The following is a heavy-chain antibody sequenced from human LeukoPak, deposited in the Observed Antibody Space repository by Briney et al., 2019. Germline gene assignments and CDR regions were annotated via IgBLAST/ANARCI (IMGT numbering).Heavy chain of an antibody. V-gene: IGHV1-8*01. D-gene: IGHD2-2*01. CDR2: MNPNSGNT. CDR3: ARGRSERRTIVVVPAAIDY. CDR1: GYTFTSYD. J-gene: IGHJ4*02. Sequence: ASVKVPCKASGYTFTSYDINWVRQATGQGLEWMGWMNPNSGNTGYAQKFQGRVTMTRNTSISTAYMELSSLRSEDTAVYYCARGRSERRTIVVVPAAIDYWGQGTLVTVSS.